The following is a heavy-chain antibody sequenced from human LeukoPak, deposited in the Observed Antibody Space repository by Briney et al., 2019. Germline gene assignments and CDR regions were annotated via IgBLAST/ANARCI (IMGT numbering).Heavy chain of an antibody. V-gene: IGHV3-64*01. CDR1: GFTFSSYA. D-gene: IGHD2-2*01. Sequence: GGSLRLSCAASGFTFSSYAMHWVRQAPGKGLEYVSAISSNGGSTYYANSVKGRFTISTDNSKHTLYLQMGSLRAEDMAVYYCARGSTSFKGAFDIWGQGTMVTVSS. J-gene: IGHJ3*02. CDR2: ISSNGGST. CDR3: ARGSTSFKGAFDI.